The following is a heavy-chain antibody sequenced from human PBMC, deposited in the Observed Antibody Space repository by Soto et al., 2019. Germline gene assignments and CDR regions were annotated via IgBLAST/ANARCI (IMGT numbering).Heavy chain of an antibody. D-gene: IGHD3-3*01. V-gene: IGHV5-51*01. J-gene: IGHJ4*02. CDR2: IYPSDSDT. CDR1: GYNLAGCW. Sequence: GESLKISCKGSGYNLAGCWIAWVRQMPGKGLELMGIIYPSDSDTRYRPSFQGQVTISADTSISSAYLQWSSLRASDTAMYYCARGGVSTRNFDYWGQGTPVTVYS. CDR3: ARGGVSTRNFDY.